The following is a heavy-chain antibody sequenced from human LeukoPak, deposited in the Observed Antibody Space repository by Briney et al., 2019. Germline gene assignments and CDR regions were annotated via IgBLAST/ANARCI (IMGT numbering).Heavy chain of an antibody. J-gene: IGHJ4*02. CDR1: GFPFIEYS. D-gene: IGHD1-1*01. CDR3: ARDHNYAFDN. Sequence: GGSLGLSCTASGFPFIEYSMNWVRQVPGKGLEWISYIGIDSGNTKYADSVRGRFTISADKARNSLYLQMNSLRVEDTAVYYCARDHNYAFDNWGQGTLVSVAS. V-gene: IGHV3-48*01. CDR2: IGIDSGNT.